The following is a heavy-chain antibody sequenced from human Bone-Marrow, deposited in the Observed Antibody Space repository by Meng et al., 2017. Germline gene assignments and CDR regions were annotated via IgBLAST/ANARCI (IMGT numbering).Heavy chain of an antibody. D-gene: IGHD3-10*01. J-gene: IGHJ4*02. V-gene: IGHV3-21*01. Sequence: GESLKISCAASGFTFSSYSMKWVRQAPGKGLEWVSSISSSSSYIYYADSMKGRFTISRDNAKNSPYLQMNSLRAEDTAVYYCARNPSGELFQMQGYWGQGTLVTVSS. CDR2: ISSSSSYI. CDR3: ARNPSGELFQMQGY. CDR1: GFTFSSYS.